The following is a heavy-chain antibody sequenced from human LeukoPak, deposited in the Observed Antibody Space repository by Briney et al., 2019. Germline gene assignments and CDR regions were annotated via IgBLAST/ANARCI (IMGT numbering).Heavy chain of an antibody. CDR2: IYYSGST. V-gene: IGHV4-30-4*07. CDR3: ARRGPANRYYDILTGYPTAYNWFDP. Sequence: SETLSLTCAVSGGSISSGGYSWSWIRQPPGKGLEWIGYIYYSGSTYYNPSLKSRVTISVDTSKNQFSLKLSSVTAADTAVYYCARRGPANRYYDILTGYPTAYNWFDPWGQGTLVTVSS. J-gene: IGHJ5*02. CDR1: GGSISSGGYS. D-gene: IGHD3-9*01.